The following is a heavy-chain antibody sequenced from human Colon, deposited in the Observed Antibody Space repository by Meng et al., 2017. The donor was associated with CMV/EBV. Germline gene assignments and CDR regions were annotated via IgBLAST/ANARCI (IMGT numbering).Heavy chain of an antibody. D-gene: IGHD6-6*01. CDR3: ARGGQLVRQTIDY. Sequence: GGSLRLSCAASGFTFSSYAMHWVRQAPGKGLEWVAVISYDGSNKYYAASVKGRFTISRDNSKNTRYLQMNSLRAEDTAVYYCARGGQLVRQTIDYWGQGTLVTVSS. V-gene: IGHV3-30-3*01. CDR1: GFTFSSYA. CDR2: ISYDGSNK. J-gene: IGHJ4*02.